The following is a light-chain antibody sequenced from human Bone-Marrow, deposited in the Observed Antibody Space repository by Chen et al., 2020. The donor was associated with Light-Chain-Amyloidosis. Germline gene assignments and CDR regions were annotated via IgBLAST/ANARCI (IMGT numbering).Light chain of an antibody. Sequence: QSALTPPASVSASPGQSITISCTGTSSDGGGDNHVSWYQQHPDKAPKLMNYHFTNRPSLVPDRFSGSKSDNTASRTISGLQTEDEAYFFCSTYTSTNTLVFGSVTRVTGL. J-gene: IGLJ1*01. CDR3: STYTSTNTLV. CDR1: SSDGGGDNH. CDR2: HFT. V-gene: IGLV2-14*01.